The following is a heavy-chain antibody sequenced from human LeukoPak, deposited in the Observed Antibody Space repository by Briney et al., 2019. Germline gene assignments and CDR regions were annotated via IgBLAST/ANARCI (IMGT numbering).Heavy chain of an antibody. CDR3: ARGDDSGYYDYFDY. CDR1: GFTVDSNY. V-gene: IGHV3-53*01. D-gene: IGHD3-22*01. J-gene: IGHJ4*02. CDR2: IYTGGNT. Sequence: GGSLRLSCAASGFTVDSNYLSWVRQAPGKGLEWVSTIYTGGNTYYAASVKGRFTISRDFSKNTVFLHMSSLRAEDTAMYYCARGDDSGYYDYFDYWGQGALVTVSS.